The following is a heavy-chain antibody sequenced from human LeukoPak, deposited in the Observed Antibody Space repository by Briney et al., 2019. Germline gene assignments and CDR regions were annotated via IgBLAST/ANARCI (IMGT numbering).Heavy chain of an antibody. CDR2: IKQDGSEK. J-gene: IGHJ4*02. D-gene: IGHD6-13*01. CDR3: ARVTGYSSSWYDEAFDY. CDR1: GFTFSSYW. Sequence: GGSLRLSCAASGFTFSSYWMSLVRQAPGKGLEWVANIKQDGSEKYYVDSVKGRFTISRDNAKNSLYLQMNSLRAEDTAVYYCARVTGYSSSWYDEAFDYWGQGTLVTVSS. V-gene: IGHV3-7*01.